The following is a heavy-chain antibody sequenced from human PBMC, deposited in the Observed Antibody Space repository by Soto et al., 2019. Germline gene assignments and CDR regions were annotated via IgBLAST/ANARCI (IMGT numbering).Heavy chain of an antibody. CDR1: GGSFSGYY. J-gene: IGHJ5*02. Sequence: PSETLSLTCDVYGGSFSGYYWNWIRQTPGKGLEWIGEINHSGNTHHNPSLKSRVILSLDMSKNQFSLNLTSVTAADTAVYYCARGAGAGGRLDFWRNHNRLDPWGQGTQVTVSS. CDR2: INHSGNT. CDR3: ARGAGAGGRLDFWRNHNRLDP. V-gene: IGHV4-34*01. D-gene: IGHD3-3*01.